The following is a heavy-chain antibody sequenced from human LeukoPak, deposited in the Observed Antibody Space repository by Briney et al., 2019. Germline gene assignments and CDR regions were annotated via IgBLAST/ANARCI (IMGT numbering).Heavy chain of an antibody. V-gene: IGHV3-74*01. CDR2: VNPGGSIA. D-gene: IGHD2-8*02. Sequence: PGGSLRLSCAASGFTFNNYWIHWVRQAPGKGLVWVSRVNPGGSIANFADSVKGRFTVSRDNAKNSLYLQMNSLRVDDTALYYCTKDVSPGGADYWGQGTLVTVSS. CDR1: GFTFNNYW. CDR3: TKDVSPGGADY. J-gene: IGHJ4*02.